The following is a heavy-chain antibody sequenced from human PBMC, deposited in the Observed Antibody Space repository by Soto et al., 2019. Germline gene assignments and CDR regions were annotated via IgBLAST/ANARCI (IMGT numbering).Heavy chain of an antibody. CDR3: ARDVVVVPAAISSYYYYGMDV. V-gene: IGHV1-18*04. D-gene: IGHD2-2*01. J-gene: IGHJ6*02. CDR1: GYTFTSYG. Sequence: ASVKVSCKASGYTFTSYGISWVRQAPGQGLEWMGWISAYNGNTNYAQKLQGRVAMTTDTSTSTAYMELRSLRSDDTAVYYCARDVVVVPAAISSYYYYGMDVWGQGTTVTVSS. CDR2: ISAYNGNT.